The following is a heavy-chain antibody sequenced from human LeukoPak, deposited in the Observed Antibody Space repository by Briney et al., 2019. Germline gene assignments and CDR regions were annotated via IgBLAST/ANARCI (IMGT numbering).Heavy chain of an antibody. Sequence: RGSLRLSCAAAGFTFSSYALSWVRPVQGKVLGWVSAIIGIGATTYYAESVRGRFTTSRDNAKYTLYVQMNRLRAEDTAVYYCARDQIVVVPEPYYYYYGMDVWGQGTTVTVSS. CDR2: IIGIGATT. D-gene: IGHD2-2*01. CDR3: ARDQIVVVPEPYYYYYGMDV. V-gene: IGHV3-23*01. CDR1: GFTFSSYA. J-gene: IGHJ6*02.